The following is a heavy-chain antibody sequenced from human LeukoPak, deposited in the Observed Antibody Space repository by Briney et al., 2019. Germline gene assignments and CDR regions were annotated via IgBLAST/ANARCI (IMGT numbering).Heavy chain of an antibody. D-gene: IGHD1-26*01. CDR2: ISYDGSNK. CDR1: GFTFSSYG. Sequence: GGSLRLSCAASGFTFSSYGMHWVRQAPGKGLEWVAVISYDGSNKYYADSVKGRFTISRDNSKNTLYLQMNSLRAEDTAVYYCAKDGVLVGATVFDYWGQGTLVTVSS. J-gene: IGHJ4*02. CDR3: AKDGVLVGATVFDY. V-gene: IGHV3-30*18.